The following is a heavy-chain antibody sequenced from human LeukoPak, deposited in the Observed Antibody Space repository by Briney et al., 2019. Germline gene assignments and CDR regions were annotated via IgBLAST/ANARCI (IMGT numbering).Heavy chain of an antibody. J-gene: IGHJ4*02. D-gene: IGHD2-15*01. CDR3: ARDRYCSGGSCRNFDY. V-gene: IGHV3-30*03. CDR2: ISYDGSNK. Sequence: GGSLRLSCVASGFTFSNHWMHWVRQAPGKGLEWVAVISYDGSNKYYADSVKGRFTISRDNSKNTLYLQMNSLRAEDTAVYYCARDRYCSGGSCRNFDYWGQGTLVTVSS. CDR1: GFTFSNHW.